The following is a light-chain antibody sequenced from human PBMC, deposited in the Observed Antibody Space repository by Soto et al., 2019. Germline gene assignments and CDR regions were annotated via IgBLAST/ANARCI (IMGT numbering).Light chain of an antibody. CDR2: GAS. V-gene: IGKV3-15*01. CDR1: QSVSSN. Sequence: ETVMTQSPATLSVSPGERATLSCTASQSVSSNLAWYQQRPGQAPRLLMYGASTRATGIPARFSGSGSGTDFTLTISSLQSEDFAVYYCQQYNNWPPYTFGQGTKLEIK. CDR3: QQYNNWPPYT. J-gene: IGKJ2*01.